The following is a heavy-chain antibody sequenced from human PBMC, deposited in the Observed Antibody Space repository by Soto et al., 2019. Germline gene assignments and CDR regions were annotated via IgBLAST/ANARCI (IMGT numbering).Heavy chain of an antibody. CDR1: GGSISSGGYS. J-gene: IGHJ4*02. CDR2: IYHSGST. D-gene: IGHD5-18*01. CDR3: ATGHPGDTAMVIYRY. Sequence: PSETLSLTCAVSGGSISSGGYSWSWIRQPPGKGLEWIGYIYHSGSTYYNPSLKSRVTISVDRSKNQFSLKLSSVTAADTAVYYCATGHPGDTAMVIYRYWGQGTLVTVSS. V-gene: IGHV4-30-2*01.